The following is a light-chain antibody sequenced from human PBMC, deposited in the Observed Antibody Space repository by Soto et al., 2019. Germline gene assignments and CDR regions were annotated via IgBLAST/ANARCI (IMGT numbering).Light chain of an antibody. J-gene: IGKJ2*01. CDR3: QQLNSYLLHS. CDR2: AAS. Sequence: DIQLTQSPSFLSASVGDRVTITCRASQGISSYLAWYQQKPGKAPKLLIYAASTLQSGVPSRFSGSGSGTEFTLTISSLQTEDFATYYCQQLNSYLLHSFGKGTNLEIK. V-gene: IGKV1-9*01. CDR1: QGISSY.